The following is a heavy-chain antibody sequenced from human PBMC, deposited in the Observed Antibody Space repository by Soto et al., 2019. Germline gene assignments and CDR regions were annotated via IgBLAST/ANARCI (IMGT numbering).Heavy chain of an antibody. CDR3: ARVNVTFDL. CDR1: GGSINTYNLF. Sequence: SETLSLTCTVSGGSINTYNLFWAWVRQPPGKGLEWIASIHYGGNAYYSPSLTTRATISRDTSKNRVSLELRSVTAADTAGYNFARVNVTFDLRGLGTLVTVSS. CDR2: IHYGGNA. D-gene: IGHD2-21*02. J-gene: IGHJ4*02. V-gene: IGHV4-39*01.